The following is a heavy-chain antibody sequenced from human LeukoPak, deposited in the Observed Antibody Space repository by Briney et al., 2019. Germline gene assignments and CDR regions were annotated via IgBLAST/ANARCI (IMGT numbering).Heavy chain of an antibody. Sequence: PSETLSLTCTVSGGSAGSAGYYWSWIRQPPGGGLEWIGYIYYIRNTNYNPSLKSRVTISVDTSKNQFSLKLSSVTAADTAVYYCARGNKGTRRFDYWGQGTLVTVSS. V-gene: IGHV4-61*08. D-gene: IGHD1/OR15-1a*01. CDR3: ARGNKGTRRFDY. CDR2: IYYIRNT. J-gene: IGHJ4*02. CDR1: GGSAGSAGYY.